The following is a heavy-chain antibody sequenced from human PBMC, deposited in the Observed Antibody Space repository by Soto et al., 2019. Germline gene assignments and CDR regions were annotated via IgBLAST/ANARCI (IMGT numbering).Heavy chain of an antibody. CDR2: IDRSGKT. CDR3: VRAAVASTKFFDY. D-gene: IGHD3-16*01. Sequence: WTWLRQSPGEGLTWIGEIDRSGKTNYNPSLKSRITISVDTSKNQFSLKVGSVTAADTAVYYCVRAAVASTKFFDYWGQGTPVTVSS. J-gene: IGHJ4*02. V-gene: IGHV4-34*01.